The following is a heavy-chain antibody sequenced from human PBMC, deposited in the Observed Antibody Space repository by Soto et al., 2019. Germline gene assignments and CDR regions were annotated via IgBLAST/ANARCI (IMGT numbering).Heavy chain of an antibody. J-gene: IGHJ3*02. CDR1: GYTFTSYG. Sequence: ASVKVSCKASGYTFTSYGISWVRQAPGQGLEWMGWISAYNGNTNYAQKLQGRVTMTTETSTSTAYMELRSVRSDDTAGYYCARGRGTKMGAFDIWGQGTMVTVSS. V-gene: IGHV1-18*01. D-gene: IGHD1-1*01. CDR2: ISAYNGNT. CDR3: ARGRGTKMGAFDI.